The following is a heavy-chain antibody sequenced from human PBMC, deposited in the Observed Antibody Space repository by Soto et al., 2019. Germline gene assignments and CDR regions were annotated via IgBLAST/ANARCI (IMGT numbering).Heavy chain of an antibody. J-gene: IGHJ4*02. CDR1: GGSFSGYY. CDR3: AYAYCGGDCSQHFDY. Sequence: QVQLQQWGAGLLKPSETLSLTCAVYGGSFSGYYWSWIRQPPGKGLEWIGEINHSGSTNYNPSLKSRVTISVDASKKQFSLKLSSVTAADTAVYYCAYAYCGGDCSQHFDYWGQGTLVTVSS. V-gene: IGHV4-34*01. CDR2: INHSGST. D-gene: IGHD2-21*02.